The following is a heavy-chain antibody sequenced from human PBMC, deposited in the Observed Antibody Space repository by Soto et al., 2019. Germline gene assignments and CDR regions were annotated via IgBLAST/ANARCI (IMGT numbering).Heavy chain of an antibody. CDR1: GGSFSGYY. CDR3: ARARVRGVIRVYYYYGMDV. D-gene: IGHD3-10*01. Sequence: LSETLSLTCAVYGGSFSGYYWSWIRQPPGKGLEWIGEINHSGSTNYNPSLKSRVTTSVDTSKNQFSLKLSSVTAADTAVYYCARARVRGVIRVYYYYGMDVWGQGTTVTVSS. J-gene: IGHJ6*02. V-gene: IGHV4-34*01. CDR2: INHSGST.